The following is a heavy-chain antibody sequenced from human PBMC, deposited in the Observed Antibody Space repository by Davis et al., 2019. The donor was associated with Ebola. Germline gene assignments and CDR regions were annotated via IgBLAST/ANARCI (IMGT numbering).Heavy chain of an antibody. CDR1: GFTFSGSA. CDR3: TSTLDGDYVDY. CDR2: IRSKANSYAT. D-gene: IGHD4-17*01. V-gene: IGHV3-73*01. J-gene: IGHJ4*02. Sequence: GGSLRLSCAASGFTFSGSAMPWVRQAPGKGLEWVGRIRSKANSYATAYAASVKGRFTISRDDSKNTAYLQMNSLKTEDTAVYYCTSTLDGDYVDYWGQGTLVTVSS.